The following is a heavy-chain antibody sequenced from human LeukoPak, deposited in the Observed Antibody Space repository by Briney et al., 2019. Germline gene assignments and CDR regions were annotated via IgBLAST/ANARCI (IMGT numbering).Heavy chain of an antibody. J-gene: IGHJ4*02. CDR2: IKQDGSEK. CDR1: GFTFSSYW. CDR3: ARDHFFSGYAGAPTYYYDSSDTKGLLY. V-gene: IGHV3-7*01. Sequence: PGGSLRLSCAASGFTFSSYWMSWVRQAPGKGLEWVANIKQDGSEKYYVDSVKGRFTISRDNAKNSLYLQMNSLRAEDTAVYYCARDHFFSGYAGAPTYYYDSSDTKGLLYWGQGTLVTVSS. D-gene: IGHD3-22*01.